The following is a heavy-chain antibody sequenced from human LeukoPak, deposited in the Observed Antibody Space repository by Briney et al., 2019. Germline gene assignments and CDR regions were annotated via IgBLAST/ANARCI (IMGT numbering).Heavy chain of an antibody. D-gene: IGHD3-10*01. J-gene: IGHJ4*02. Sequence: ASETLSLTCTVSGGSISDYYWSWIRQPPGKGLEWIGFTSYSGHINYHPSLKSRVTISVDTSKNQFSLKLGSLTAADTAVYYCATEGLWRRGFDYWGQGTLVTVSS. CDR3: ATEGLWRRGFDY. CDR1: GGSISDYY. V-gene: IGHV4-59*03. CDR2: TSYSGHI.